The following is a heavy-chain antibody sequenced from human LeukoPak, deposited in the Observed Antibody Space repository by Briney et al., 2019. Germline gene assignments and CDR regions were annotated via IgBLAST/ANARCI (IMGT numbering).Heavy chain of an antibody. CDR2: IYHSGST. CDR3: ARDLTMGATSVGFDY. J-gene: IGHJ4*02. V-gene: IGHV4-30-2*01. D-gene: IGHD1-26*01. Sequence: PSETLSLTCTVSGGSISSGGYYWSWIRQPPGKGLEWIGYIYHSGSTYYNPSLKSRVTISVDRSKNQFSLKLSSVTAADTAVYYCARDLTMGATSVGFDYWGQGTLVTVSS. CDR1: GGSISSGGYY.